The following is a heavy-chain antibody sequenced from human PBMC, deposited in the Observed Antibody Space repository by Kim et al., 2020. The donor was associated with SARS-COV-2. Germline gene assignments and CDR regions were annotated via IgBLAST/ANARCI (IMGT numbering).Heavy chain of an antibody. D-gene: IGHD2-15*01. Sequence: GGSLRLSCAASGFTFSSYAMRWVRQAPGKGLEWVSAISGSGGSTYYADSVKGRFTISRDNSKNTLYLQMNSLRAEDTAVYYCARDRIVVVVANPENWGQGTLVTVSS. V-gene: IGHV3-23*01. CDR3: ARDRIVVVVANPEN. CDR2: ISGSGGST. CDR1: GFTFSSYA. J-gene: IGHJ1*01.